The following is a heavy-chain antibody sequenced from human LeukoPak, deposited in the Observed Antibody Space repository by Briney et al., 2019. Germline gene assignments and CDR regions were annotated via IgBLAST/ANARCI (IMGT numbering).Heavy chain of an antibody. V-gene: IGHV1-8*01. CDR1: GYTFTSYD. J-gene: IGHJ4*02. D-gene: IGHD4-17*01. Sequence: ASVKVSCKASGYTFTSYDIHWVRQATGQGLEWMGRMNPNRGDTDYAQKFQGRVTMTRDTSTSTVYMELSSLRSEDTAVYYCARTYGDYGPPFDYWGQGTLVTVSS. CDR2: MNPNRGDT. CDR3: ARTYGDYGPPFDY.